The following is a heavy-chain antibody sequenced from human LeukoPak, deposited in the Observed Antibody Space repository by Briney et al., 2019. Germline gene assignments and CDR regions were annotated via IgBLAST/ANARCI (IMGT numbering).Heavy chain of an antibody. J-gene: IGHJ4*02. D-gene: IGHD6-13*01. V-gene: IGHV3-21*01. CDR3: ARVAGSSSWYQSPFDY. Sequence: GGSLRLSCAASGFTFSSYSMNWVRQAPGKGLEWVSSISSSSSYIYYADSVKGRFTISRDNAKNSLYLQMNSLRAEDTAVYYCARVAGSSSWYQSPFDYWGQGTLVTVSS. CDR1: GFTFSSYS. CDR2: ISSSSSYI.